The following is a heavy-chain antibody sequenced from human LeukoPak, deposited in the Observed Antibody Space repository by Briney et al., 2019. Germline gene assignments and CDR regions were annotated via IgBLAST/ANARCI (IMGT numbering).Heavy chain of an antibody. CDR3: ARDVISRQMITLGLGF. Sequence: GGSLRLSCAASGFTFSRFSMNWVRQAPGKGLEWVAVISYDGSKRYYADSVKGRFTISRDTSNKTAYLEMNSLRVDDTAVYYCARDVISRQMITLGLGFWGQGTLVTVSS. J-gene: IGHJ4*02. CDR2: ISYDGSKR. D-gene: IGHD1-20*01. V-gene: IGHV3-30*03. CDR1: GFTFSRFS.